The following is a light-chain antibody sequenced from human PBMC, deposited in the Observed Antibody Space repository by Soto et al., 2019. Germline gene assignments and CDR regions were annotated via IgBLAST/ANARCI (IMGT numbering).Light chain of an antibody. V-gene: IGKV3D-15*01. CDR2: GAS. J-gene: IGKJ1*01. Sequence: EIVMTQSPATLSVSPGERATLSCMASQSVSSNLAWYQQKPGQAPRLLIYGASTRATGIPARFSGSGSGTDFTLTISSLQSEDFAVYYCQQYNDGPPWTFGQGTKVDIK. CDR3: QQYNDGPPWT. CDR1: QSVSSN.